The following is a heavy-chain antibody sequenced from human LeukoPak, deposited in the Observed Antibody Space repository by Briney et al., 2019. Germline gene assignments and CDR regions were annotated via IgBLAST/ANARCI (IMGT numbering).Heavy chain of an antibody. CDR2: IDWDDDK. J-gene: IGHJ3*02. CDR3: ARYFSGSYHDAFDI. CDR1: GFSLSTSGMC. Sequence: ESGPTLVNPTQTLTLTCTLSGFSLSTSGMCVSWIRQPPGKALEWLALIDWDDDKYYSTSLKTRLTISKDTSKNQVVLTMTNMDPVDTATYYCARYFSGSYHDAFDIWGQGTMVTVSS. V-gene: IGHV2-70*01. D-gene: IGHD1-26*01.